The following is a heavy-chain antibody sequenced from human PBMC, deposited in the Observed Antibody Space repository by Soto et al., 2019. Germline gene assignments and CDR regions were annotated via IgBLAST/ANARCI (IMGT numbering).Heavy chain of an antibody. CDR2: IYYSGNT. D-gene: IGHD3-10*01. V-gene: IGHV4-30-4*01. J-gene: IGHJ4*02. CDR1: GDSISSGDYY. CDR3: ARVGGFGATTIDY. Sequence: SETLSLTCTVSGDSISSGDYYWSWIRQPPGKGLEWIGCIYYSGNTYYNPSLKRRFSISVDTSKNQFSLQLSSVTVADTAVYYCARVGGFGATTIDYWGQGTLVTVSS.